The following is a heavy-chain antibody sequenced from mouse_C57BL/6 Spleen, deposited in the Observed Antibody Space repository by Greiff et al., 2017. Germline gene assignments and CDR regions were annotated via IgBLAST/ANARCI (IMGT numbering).Heavy chain of an antibody. V-gene: IGHV5-9-1*02. CDR2: ISSGGDYI. CDR1: GFTFSSYA. CDR3: TREDYGSRYFDV. J-gene: IGHJ1*03. Sequence: EVKVVESGEGLVKPGGSLKLSCAASGFTFSSYAMSWVRQTPEKRLEWVAYISSGGDYIYYADTVKGRFTISRDNARNTLYLQMSSLKSEDTAMYYCTREDYGSRYFDVWGTGTTVTGSS. D-gene: IGHD1-1*01.